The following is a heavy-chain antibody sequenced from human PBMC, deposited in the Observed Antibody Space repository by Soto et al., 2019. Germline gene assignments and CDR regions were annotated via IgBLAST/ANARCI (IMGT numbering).Heavy chain of an antibody. CDR1: GDSVSSNSAA. Sequence: PSQILSLTCVISGDSVSSNSAAWNWVGQSPSRGLEWLGRTYYRSEYYYNYAESVKSRITISPDTSKNQFSLQLTSVTAADTAVYYCARVGILTGYYTWGQGTLVTVSS. V-gene: IGHV6-1*01. CDR2: TYYRSEYYY. D-gene: IGHD3-9*01. J-gene: IGHJ5*02. CDR3: ARVGILTGYYT.